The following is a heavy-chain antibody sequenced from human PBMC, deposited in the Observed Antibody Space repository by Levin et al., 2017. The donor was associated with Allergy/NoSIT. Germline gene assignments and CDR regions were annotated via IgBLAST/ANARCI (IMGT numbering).Heavy chain of an antibody. D-gene: IGHD3-16*02. CDR3: AREDLSRDYYGVDV. CDR1: GFTFSSYG. CDR2: IWYDGRNK. J-gene: IGHJ6*02. Sequence: GESLKISCATSGFTFSSYGMHWVRQAPGKGLEWVAMIWYDGRNKYYADSVNGRFTISRDNSKNTLYLQMNSLTAEDTAVHYCAREDLSRDYYGVDVWGQGTTVTVSS. V-gene: IGHV3-33*08.